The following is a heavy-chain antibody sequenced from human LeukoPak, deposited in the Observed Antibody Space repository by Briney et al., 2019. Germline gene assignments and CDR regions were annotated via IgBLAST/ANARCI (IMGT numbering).Heavy chain of an antibody. CDR3: AHRGEGSKPLY. Sequence: SGPTLVNPTPTLTLTCTFSGLPLSTSGVGVGWIRQPPEKALEWLALIYWNDDKRYSPSLKSRLTITKDTSKNQVVLTMTNMNPVDTATYYCAHRGEGSKPLYWGQGTLVTVSS. J-gene: IGHJ4*02. CDR2: IYWNDDK. V-gene: IGHV2-5*01. D-gene: IGHD2-21*01. CDR1: GLPLSTSGVG.